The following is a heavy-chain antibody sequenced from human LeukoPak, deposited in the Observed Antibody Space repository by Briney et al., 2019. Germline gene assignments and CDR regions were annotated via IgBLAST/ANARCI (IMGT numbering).Heavy chain of an antibody. V-gene: IGHV1-69*13. CDR1: GGTFSSYA. CDR3: VCSGGSCYSGAMDV. J-gene: IGHJ6*03. D-gene: IGHD2-15*01. Sequence: ASVKVSCKASGGTFSSYAISWVRQAPGQGLEWMGGIIPIFGTANYAQKFQGRVTITADESTSTAYMELSSLRSEDTAVYYCVCSGGSCYSGAMDVWGKGTTVTVSS. CDR2: IIPIFGTA.